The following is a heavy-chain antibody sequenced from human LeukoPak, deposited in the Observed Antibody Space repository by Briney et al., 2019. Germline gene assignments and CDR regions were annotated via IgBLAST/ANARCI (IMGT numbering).Heavy chain of an antibody. CDR3: AKAPVTSCRGAYCYPFDS. V-gene: IGHV3-23*01. CDR1: GFTFSNYA. CDR2: ISGSGGST. J-gene: IGHJ4*02. D-gene: IGHD2-21*01. Sequence: GGSLRLSCAASGFTFSNYAMSWVRQAPGKGLEWVSAISGSGGSTYYADSVKGRFTISRDNSKNTLYLQMNSLRAEDAAVYFCAKAPVTSCRGAYCYPFDSWGQGTPVTVSS.